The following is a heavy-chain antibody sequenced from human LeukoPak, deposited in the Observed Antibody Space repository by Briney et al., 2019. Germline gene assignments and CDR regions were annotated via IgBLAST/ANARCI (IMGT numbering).Heavy chain of an antibody. Sequence: PGGSLRLSCAASGFTFDDYAMHWVRQAPGKGLEWVSLISWDSGSTYYADSVKGRFTISGDNSKNSLYLQMNSLRAEDTALYYCAKGATVTSPYYYYYMDVWGKGTTVTVSS. CDR3: AKGATVTSPYYYYYMDV. J-gene: IGHJ6*03. V-gene: IGHV3-43D*03. CDR2: ISWDSGST. CDR1: GFTFDDYA. D-gene: IGHD4-11*01.